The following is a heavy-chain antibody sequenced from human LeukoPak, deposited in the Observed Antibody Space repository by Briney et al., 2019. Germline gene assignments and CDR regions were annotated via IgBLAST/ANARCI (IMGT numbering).Heavy chain of an antibody. CDR2: IYHSGST. D-gene: IGHD3-22*01. CDR1: GGSISSGGYY. Sequence: SETLSLTCTVSGGSISSGGYYWSWIRQPPGKGLEWIGYIYHSGSTYYSPSLKSRVTISVDRSKNQFSLKLSSVTAADTAVYYCARDPFFWNDSSGYPGYWGQGTLVTVSS. V-gene: IGHV4-30-2*01. J-gene: IGHJ4*02. CDR3: ARDPFFWNDSSGYPGY.